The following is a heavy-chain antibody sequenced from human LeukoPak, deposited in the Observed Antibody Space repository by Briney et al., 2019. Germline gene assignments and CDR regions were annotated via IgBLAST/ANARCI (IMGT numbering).Heavy chain of an antibody. CDR1: GDSISTSSDY. CDR2: IYFSGST. J-gene: IGHJ4*02. D-gene: IGHD3-22*01. CDR3: TRVEQDEGGFYSDSSGYWFDY. V-gene: IGHV4-39*07. Sequence: SETLSLTCTVSGDSISTSSDYWGWIRQPPGKGLEWIGTIYFSGSTYYNPSLKSRVTMSVDTSRNQFSLKLSSVTAADTAVYYCTRVEQDEGGFYSDSSGYWFDYWGQGTLVTVSS.